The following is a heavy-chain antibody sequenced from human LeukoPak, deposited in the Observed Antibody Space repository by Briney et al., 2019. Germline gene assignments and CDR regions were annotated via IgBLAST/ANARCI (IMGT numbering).Heavy chain of an antibody. V-gene: IGHV3-30*18. CDR3: AKVRVPRTIRNWFDP. CDR2: ISYDGSNK. D-gene: IGHD3-9*01. Sequence: GGSLRLSCAASGFTFSSYGMHWVRQAPGKGLEWVAVISYDGSNKYYADSVKGRFTISRDNSKNTLYLQMNSLRAEDTAVYYCAKVRVPRTIRNWFDPWGQGTLVTVSS. CDR1: GFTFSSYG. J-gene: IGHJ5*02.